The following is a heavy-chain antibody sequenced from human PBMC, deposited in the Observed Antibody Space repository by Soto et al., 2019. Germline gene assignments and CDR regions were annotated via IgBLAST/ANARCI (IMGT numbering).Heavy chain of an antibody. J-gene: IGHJ4*02. CDR3: ARAGISQAAAGSLDCCPIDS. Sequence: EVQLVESGGGLVQPGGSLRLSCAASGFTVSSNYMSWVRQAPGKGLERVSIIYSGGTTYYADSVKGRFTISRDNSKITLYLQMNSLRAEYTAVYYCARAGISQAAAGSLDCCPIDSWGQGTLVTVSS. CDR2: IYSGGTT. D-gene: IGHD6-13*01. CDR1: GFTVSSNY. V-gene: IGHV3-66*01.